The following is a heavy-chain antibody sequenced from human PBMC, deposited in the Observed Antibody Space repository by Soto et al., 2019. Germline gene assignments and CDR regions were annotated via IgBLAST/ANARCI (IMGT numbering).Heavy chain of an antibody. CDR1: GYTFTSYG. V-gene: IGHV1-18*01. CDR3: ARVLITHDYGDFLKFYYFDY. J-gene: IGHJ4*02. D-gene: IGHD4-17*01. CDR2: ISAYNGNT. Sequence: ASVKVSCKASGYTFTSYGISWVRQAPGQGLEWMGWISAYNGNTNYAQKLQGRVTMTTDTSTSTAYMELRSLRSDDTAVYYCARVLITHDYGDFLKFYYFDYWGQGTLVTVSS.